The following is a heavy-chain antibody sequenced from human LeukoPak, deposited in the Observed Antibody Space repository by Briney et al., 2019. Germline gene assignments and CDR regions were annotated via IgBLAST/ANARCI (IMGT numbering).Heavy chain of an antibody. CDR1: GFTFSNAW. V-gene: IGHV3-15*07. D-gene: IGHD1-26*01. CDR2: VKSKTDSGTI. Sequence: GGSLRLSCAASGFTFSNAWMYWVRQAPGKGLEWVGRVKSKTDSGTIDYAAPVKGRFTISRDDSENTLYLQMNSLKIDDTAVYYCTTKRVGAPAFDYWGQGALVTVSS. CDR3: TTKRVGAPAFDY. J-gene: IGHJ4*02.